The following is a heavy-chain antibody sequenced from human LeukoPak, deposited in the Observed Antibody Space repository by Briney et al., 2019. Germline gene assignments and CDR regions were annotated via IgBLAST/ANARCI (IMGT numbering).Heavy chain of an antibody. D-gene: IGHD4-17*01. V-gene: IGHV3-30-3*01. CDR1: GFTFSSYA. CDR3: ARDDNGDNWFDP. Sequence: GRSLRLSCAASGFTFSSYAMHWVRQAPGKGLEWVAVISYDGSNKYYAASVKGRFTISRDNSKNTLYLQMNSLRSEDTAVYYCARDDNGDNWFDPWGQGTLVTVSS. J-gene: IGHJ5*02. CDR2: ISYDGSNK.